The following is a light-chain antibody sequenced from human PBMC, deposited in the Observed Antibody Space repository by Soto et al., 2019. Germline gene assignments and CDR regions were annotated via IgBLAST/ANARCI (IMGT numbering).Light chain of an antibody. CDR1: QSVSSY. CDR2: DAS. Sequence: ELVLTQSPDTLSLSPGERDTLSCRASQSVSSYLAWYQQRPGQAPSLLMYDASNRATGIPARFSGSGSGTDFTLTISSLEPEDFALYYCQQRSNWPLTFGGGTKVEI. V-gene: IGKV3-11*01. J-gene: IGKJ4*01. CDR3: QQRSNWPLT.